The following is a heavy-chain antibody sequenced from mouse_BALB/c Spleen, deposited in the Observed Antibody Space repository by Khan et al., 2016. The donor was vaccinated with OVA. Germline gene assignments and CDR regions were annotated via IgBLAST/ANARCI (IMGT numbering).Heavy chain of an antibody. Sequence: EVQLVESGGGLVQPGGSRKLSCAASGFTFSSFGMHWVRQAPEKGLEWVAYISSDSSTIYYADTVKGRFTISRDNPKNTLFLQMTSLRSDDTAIYYCTRSFYYGYYFDYWGQGTTLTVSS. J-gene: IGHJ2*01. V-gene: IGHV5-17*02. D-gene: IGHD1-1*01. CDR2: ISSDSSTI. CDR3: TRSFYYGYYFDY. CDR1: GFTFSSFG.